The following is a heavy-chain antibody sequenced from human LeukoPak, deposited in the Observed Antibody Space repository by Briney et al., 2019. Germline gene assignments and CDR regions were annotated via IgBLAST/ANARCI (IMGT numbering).Heavy chain of an antibody. CDR2: IIPLFDTT. CDR3: ARVVKVGRGGYTYYFDY. V-gene: IGHV1-69*13. D-gene: IGHD5-24*01. J-gene: IGHJ4*02. Sequence: SVKVSCKASGGSLHTYAITWVRQAPGQGLEWMGGIIPLFDTTHYAKKFQGRVTFAADESTGTAYMELSRLISGDTAVYYCARVVKVGRGGYTYYFDYWGQGTLVTVSS. CDR1: GGSLHTYA.